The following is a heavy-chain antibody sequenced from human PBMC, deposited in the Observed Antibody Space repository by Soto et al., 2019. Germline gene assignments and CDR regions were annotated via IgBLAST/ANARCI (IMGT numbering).Heavy chain of an antibody. V-gene: IGHV3-23*01. CDR2: INDNGRGT. CDR1: GFTFSSYA. CDR3: AAFPRYTSYFEY. D-gene: IGHD2-2*02. Sequence: EVQLLESGGDLVQPGGSLRLSCAASGFTFSSYAMTWVRQAPGKGLEWVSTINDNGRGTFYADSVKGRFTVSRDNSKNPLYLQMNSLRAEDTAIYYCAAFPRYTSYFEYWGQGTLVTVSS. J-gene: IGHJ4*02.